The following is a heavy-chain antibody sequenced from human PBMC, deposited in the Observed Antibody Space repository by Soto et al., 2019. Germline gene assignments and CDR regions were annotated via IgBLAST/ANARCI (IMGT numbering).Heavy chain of an antibody. D-gene: IGHD5-12*01. J-gene: IGHJ4*02. CDR2: INPSGGGT. CDR1: VYTFTGDY. V-gene: IGHV1-2*02. CDR3: ARDPTTMVDLVATTRSAPKYYFEY. Sequence: ASVNVSCKAAVYTFTGDYMHWVRQATGQGLEWMGWINPSGGGTNYAQKFQGRVTMTRDTSTSTVYMELSSLRSEDTAVYYCARDPTTMVDLVATTRSAPKYYFEYLGQGTLVPVSS.